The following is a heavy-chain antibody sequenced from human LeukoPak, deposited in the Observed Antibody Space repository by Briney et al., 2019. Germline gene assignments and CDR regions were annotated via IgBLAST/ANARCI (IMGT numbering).Heavy chain of an antibody. V-gene: IGHV1-46*01. CDR1: GYTFTGYY. J-gene: IGHJ6*02. Sequence: ASVKVSCKASGYTFTGYYMHWVRQAPGQGLEWMGIINPSGGSTSFAQKFQGRVTMTRDTSTSTVYMELSSLRSEDTAVYYCASEYYDSSGYYYFPDYYGMDVWGQGTTVTVSS. D-gene: IGHD3-22*01. CDR2: INPSGGST. CDR3: ASEYYDSSGYYYFPDYYGMDV.